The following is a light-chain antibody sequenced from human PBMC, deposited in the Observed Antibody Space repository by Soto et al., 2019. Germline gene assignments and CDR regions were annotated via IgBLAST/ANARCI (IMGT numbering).Light chain of an antibody. J-gene: IGKJ4*01. Sequence: DIVMTQSPDSLAVSLGERATINCKPSRSVFYNSNNKHYLAWYQHKPGQTPRLLIYWASTRESGVPDRFSGSGSGKHFTLTISSLQPEDVPVYYCQQYYSTPLTFGGGTKVEIK. CDR2: WAS. CDR3: QQYYSTPLT. CDR1: RSVFYNSNNKHY. V-gene: IGKV4-1*01.